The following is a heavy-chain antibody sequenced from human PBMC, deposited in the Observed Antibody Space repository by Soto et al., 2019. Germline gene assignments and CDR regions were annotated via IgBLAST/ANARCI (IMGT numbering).Heavy chain of an antibody. Sequence: SETLSLTCTVSGVSVSTGVYYWTWIRQQPGKGLEWVGYIDNSGATYYNPSLTGRVGISRDTPKNQLSLNLQSLTAADTAFYYCAGAVSDFDVRRYRTSYFDQWGQGILVTVSS. V-gene: IGHV4-31*03. CDR1: GVSVSTGVYY. J-gene: IGHJ4*01. D-gene: IGHD3-10*02. CDR2: IDNSGAT. CDR3: AGAVSDFDVRRYRTSYFDQ.